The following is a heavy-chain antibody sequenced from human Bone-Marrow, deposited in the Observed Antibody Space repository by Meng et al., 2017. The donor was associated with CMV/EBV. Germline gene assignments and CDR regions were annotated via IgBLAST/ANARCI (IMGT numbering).Heavy chain of an antibody. V-gene: IGHV1-69*02. CDR3: ARGPGYCGGDCYSRWFDP. Sequence: SVKVSCNASGGSFSSYTISWVRQAPGQGLEWMGRIIPILGIANYAQKFQGRVTITADKSTSTAYMELSSLRSEDTAVYYCARGPGYCGGDCYSRWFDPWGQGTLVTVSS. CDR2: IIPILGIA. D-gene: IGHD2-21*01. J-gene: IGHJ5*02. CDR1: GGSFSSYT.